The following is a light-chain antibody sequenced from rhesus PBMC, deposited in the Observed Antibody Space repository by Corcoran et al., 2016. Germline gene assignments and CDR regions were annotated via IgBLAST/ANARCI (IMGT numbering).Light chain of an antibody. CDR3: QKGDRHPYI. CDR2: YAD. V-gene: IGKV1-32*02. Sequence: DIQMSQSPSSLSASVGDRITITCRASQAINSYLNWYQQIPGKAPKLLIYYADTLTSGVPSRFSGTGYWTEFSLTISSLQPEDFATYFWQKGDRHPYIFGQGTKVEI. CDR1: QAINSY. J-gene: IGKJ2*01.